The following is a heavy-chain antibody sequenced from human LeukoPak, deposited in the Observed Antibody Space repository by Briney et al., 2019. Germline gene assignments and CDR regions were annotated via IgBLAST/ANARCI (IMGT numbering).Heavy chain of an antibody. CDR2: ISAYNGNT. V-gene: IGHV1-18*01. D-gene: IGHD6-13*01. CDR1: GYTFTSYG. CDR3: ARVWAAAGTMPGDY. J-gene: IGHJ4*02. Sequence: ASVKVSCKASGYTFTSYGISWVRQAPGQGLEWMGWISAYNGNTNYAQKLQGRVTMTTDTSTSTAYMELRSLRPDDTAVYYCARVWAAAGTMPGDYWGQGTLVTVSS.